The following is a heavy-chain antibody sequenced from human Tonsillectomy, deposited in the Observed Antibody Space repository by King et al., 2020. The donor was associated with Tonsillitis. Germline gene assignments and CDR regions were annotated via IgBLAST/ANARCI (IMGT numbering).Heavy chain of an antibody. CDR1: GDSIRNSGYY. CDR3: ARRGHSYGQYDY. V-gene: IGHV4-39*07. J-gene: IGHJ4*02. Sequence: QLQESGPGLVKPSETLSLICTVSGDSIRNSGYYWGWIRQPPGKELEWLGSIYYSGSTYQNPSLKSRVTISVDTSKNQFSLKLNSVTAADTAIYYCARRGHSYGQYDYWGQGTLVTVSS. D-gene: IGHD5-18*01. CDR2: IYYSGST.